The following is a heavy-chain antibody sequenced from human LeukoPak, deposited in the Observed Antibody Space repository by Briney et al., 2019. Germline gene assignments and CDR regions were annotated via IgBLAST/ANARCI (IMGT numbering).Heavy chain of an antibody. CDR2: INSDGSST. CDR3: ARAPCIFDCLDY. Sequence: GGSLRLSCAASGFTFSSYWMHWVRQAPGKGLVWVSRINSDGSSTSYADSVKGRFTISRDNAKNTLYLQMNSLRAEDTAVYYCARAPCIFDCLDYWGQGTLVTVSS. V-gene: IGHV3-74*01. CDR1: GFTFSSYW. D-gene: IGHD3-9*01. J-gene: IGHJ4*02.